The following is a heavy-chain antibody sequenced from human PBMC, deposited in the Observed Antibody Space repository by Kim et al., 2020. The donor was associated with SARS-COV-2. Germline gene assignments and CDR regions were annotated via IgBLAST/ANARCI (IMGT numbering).Heavy chain of an antibody. CDR1: GFTFSSYG. D-gene: IGHD3-22*01. J-gene: IGHJ6*02. V-gene: IGHV3-33*06. CDR3: AKDGDFSDISNYYGMDV. CDR2: IWDDGSNK. Sequence: GGSLRLSCAASGFTFSSYGMHWVRQAPGKGLEWVAVIWDDGSNKYYADSMKDRFTISRDNSKNTLYLQMNSLRAEDTAVYYCAKDGDFSDISNYYGMDVWGQGTTVTVSS.